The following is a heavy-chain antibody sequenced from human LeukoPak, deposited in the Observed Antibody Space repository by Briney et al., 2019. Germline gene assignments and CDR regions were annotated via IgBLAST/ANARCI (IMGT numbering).Heavy chain of an antibody. V-gene: IGHV2-70*10. CDR3: ARIKGVSSNRYFDY. CDR1: GLSLINSRTR. CDR2: IDWDDDK. J-gene: IGHJ4*02. Sequence: SGPTLVNPPEPLSLTCTFPGLSLINSRTRVTWVRQPSGKPLEWFARIDWDDDKYYSTSMKTRLSISKDTSKNQVVLTMTNMDPVDTATYYCARIKGVSSNRYFDYWGQGTMVTVSS. D-gene: IGHD4-11*01.